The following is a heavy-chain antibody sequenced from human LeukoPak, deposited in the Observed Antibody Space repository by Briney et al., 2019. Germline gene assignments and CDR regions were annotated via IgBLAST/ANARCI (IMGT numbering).Heavy chain of an antibody. CDR1: GFTVSSNY. CDR2: ISSSSNYI. CDR3: ARDMTTATTCYLEH. V-gene: IGHV3-21*06. Sequence: GGSLRLSCAASGFTVSSNYMNWVRQAPGKGLEWVSSISSSSNYIYYADSVKGRFSISRDDAKNLLFLQMNGLRVEDTAVYYCARDMTTATTCYLEHWGQGTLVTVSS. D-gene: IGHD4-17*01. J-gene: IGHJ1*01.